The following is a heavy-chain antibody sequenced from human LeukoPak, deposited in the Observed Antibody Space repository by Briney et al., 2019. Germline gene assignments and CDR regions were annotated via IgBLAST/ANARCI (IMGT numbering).Heavy chain of an antibody. CDR1: GFTFSNYW. V-gene: IGHV3-7*01. CDR2: IKEDGSEA. D-gene: IGHD6-19*01. Sequence: PGGSLRLSCAVSGFTFSNYWMSWVRQAPGKGLKWVANIKEDGSEAYYVDSMKGRLTMSRDNAKNSLSLQMDSLRAEDTAVYYCARDDSSGRSWDYWGQGTLVTVSS. J-gene: IGHJ4*02. CDR3: ARDDSSGRSWDY.